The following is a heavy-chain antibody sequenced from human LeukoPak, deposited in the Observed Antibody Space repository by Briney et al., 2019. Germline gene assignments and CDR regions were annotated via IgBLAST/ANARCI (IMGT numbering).Heavy chain of an antibody. CDR3: ARDPEMATVGAFDI. Sequence: PSETLSLTCAVSGGSISSSNWWSWVRQPPGKGLEWIGEIYHSGSTNYNPSLKSRVTISVDKSKNQFSLKLSSVTAADTAVYYCARDPEMATVGAFDIWGQGTMVTVSS. CDR2: IYHSGST. D-gene: IGHD5-24*01. CDR1: GGSISSSNW. J-gene: IGHJ3*02. V-gene: IGHV4-4*02.